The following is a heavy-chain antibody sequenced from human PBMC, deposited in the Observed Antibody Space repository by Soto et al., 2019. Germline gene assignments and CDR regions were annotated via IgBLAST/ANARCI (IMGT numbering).Heavy chain of an antibody. CDR1: GVSITSGAYY. CDR2: IYYNGKT. CDR3: ARARLRAVYAFDF. J-gene: IGHJ3*01. Sequence: QVQLQESGPGLVKPSQTLSLTCTLSGVSITSGAYYWTWVRQHPGKGLEWVGYIYYNGKTYCSPSHKGQLTISIDTSKTQFSLKLRSVTAADAAMYYCARARLRAVYAFDFWGQGTMVTVSS. D-gene: IGHD4-17*01. V-gene: IGHV4-31*01.